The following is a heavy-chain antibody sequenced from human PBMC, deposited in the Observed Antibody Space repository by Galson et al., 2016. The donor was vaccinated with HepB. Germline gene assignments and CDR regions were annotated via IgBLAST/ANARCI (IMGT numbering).Heavy chain of an antibody. D-gene: IGHD1-1*01. Sequence: SLRLSCAASGFTFSTSAMSWVRQAPGQGLEWVSAISSTSHSTYYADSVKGRFTISRDNAKNTLFLQMDSLKIDDTGVYYCAKGWIGPDSWGQGTLVTVSS. J-gene: IGHJ4*02. CDR3: AKGWIGPDS. CDR2: ISSTSHST. CDR1: GFTFSTSA. V-gene: IGHV3-23*01.